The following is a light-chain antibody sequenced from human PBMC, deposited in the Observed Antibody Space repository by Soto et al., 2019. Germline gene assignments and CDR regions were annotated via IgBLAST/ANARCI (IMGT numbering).Light chain of an antibody. CDR2: DVS. CDR3: SSYTSSSTLCV. CDR1: SSVVGGYNY. V-gene: IGLV2-14*01. Sequence: QSALTQPASVSGSPGQSITISCTGTSSVVGGYNYVSWYQQHPGKAPKLMIYDVSNRPSGVSNRFSGSKSGNTASLTISGLQAEDEADYYCSSYTSSSTLCVFGTGTKLTVL. J-gene: IGLJ1*01.